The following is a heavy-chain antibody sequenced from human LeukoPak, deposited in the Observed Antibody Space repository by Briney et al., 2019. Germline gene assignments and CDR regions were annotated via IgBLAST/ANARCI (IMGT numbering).Heavy chain of an antibody. V-gene: IGHV3-73*01. J-gene: IGHJ4*02. CDR3: TREYYYGSGSYPRTNDY. D-gene: IGHD3-10*01. CDR1: GFTFGGSA. CDR2: IRSKANSYAT. Sequence: PGGSLRLSCAASGFTFGGSAMHWVRQASGKGLEWVGRIRSKANSYATAYAASVKGRFTISRDDSKNTAYLQMNSLKTEDTAVYYCTREYYYGSGSYPRTNDYWGQGTLVTVSS.